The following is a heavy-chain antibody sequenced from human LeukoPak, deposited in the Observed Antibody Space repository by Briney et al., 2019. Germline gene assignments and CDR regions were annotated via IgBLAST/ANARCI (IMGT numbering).Heavy chain of an antibody. CDR1: GGSVSSGSYY. V-gene: IGHV4-61*01. CDR2: IYYSGST. Sequence: PSETLSLTCTVSGGSVSSGSYYWSWIRQPPGKGLEWIGYIYYSGSTNYNPSLKSRVTISVDTSKNQFSLKLSSVTAADTAVYYCAREGPAVYSSSWSYFYYGMDVWGQGTTVTVSS. CDR3: AREGPAVYSSSWSYFYYGMDV. D-gene: IGHD6-13*01. J-gene: IGHJ6*02.